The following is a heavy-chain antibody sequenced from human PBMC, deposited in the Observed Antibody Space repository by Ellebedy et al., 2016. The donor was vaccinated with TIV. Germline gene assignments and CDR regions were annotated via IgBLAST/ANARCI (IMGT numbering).Heavy chain of an antibody. CDR2: VNPNSGNT. D-gene: IGHD6-19*01. CDR1: GYTFTSYY. V-gene: IGHV1-8*02. Sequence: AASVKVSCKASGYTFTSYYMHWVRQATGQGLEWMGWVNPNSGNTGYAQKFQGRVTMTRNTSISTAYMELSSLRSEDTAVYYCASGRGSGWYLFDYWGQGTLVTVSS. CDR3: ASGRGSGWYLFDY. J-gene: IGHJ4*02.